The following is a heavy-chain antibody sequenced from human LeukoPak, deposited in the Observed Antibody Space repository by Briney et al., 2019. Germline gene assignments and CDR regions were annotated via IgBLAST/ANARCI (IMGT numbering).Heavy chain of an antibody. J-gene: IGHJ6*02. CDR2: IYNSGDT. D-gene: IGHD3-10*01. CDR1: GGSITSSYW. CDR3: ARRPRNYYNNPPNYYYYYGLDV. V-gene: IGHV4-4*02. Sequence: SETLSLTCAVSGGSITSSYWWSWVRQPPGKGLEWIAYIYNSGDTNYNPSLKSRVTMSVDTSKNQFSLKLSSVTAADTAVYYCARRPRNYYNNPPNYYYYYGLDVWGQGTTVTVSS.